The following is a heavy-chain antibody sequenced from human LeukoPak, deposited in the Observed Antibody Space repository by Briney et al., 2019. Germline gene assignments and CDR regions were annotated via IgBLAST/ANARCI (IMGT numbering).Heavy chain of an antibody. CDR3: ARGLRLYVRRGFDP. Sequence: SETLSLTCAVYGGSFSGYYWSWIRQPPGKGLEWIGEINHSGSTNYNPSLKSRVTISVDTSKNQFSLKLSSVTAADTAVYYCARGLRLYVRRGFDPWGQGTLVTVSS. V-gene: IGHV4-34*01. CDR2: INHSGST. CDR1: GGSFSGYY. D-gene: IGHD2-8*01. J-gene: IGHJ5*02.